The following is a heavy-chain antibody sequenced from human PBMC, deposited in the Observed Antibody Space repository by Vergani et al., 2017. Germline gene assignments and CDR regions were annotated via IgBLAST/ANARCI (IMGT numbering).Heavy chain of an antibody. CDR2: IYTSGST. Sequence: QVQLQESGPGLVKPSQTLSLTCTVSGGSISSGSYYWSWIRQPAGKGLEWIGRIYTSGSTNYNPSLKSRVTISVDTSKNQFSLKLSSVTAADTAVYYCARDLPLPDIEGYYYYYGMDVWGQGTTVTVSS. V-gene: IGHV4-61*02. CDR3: ARDLPLPDIEGYYYYYGMDV. D-gene: IGHD2-15*01. CDR1: GGSISSGSYY. J-gene: IGHJ6*02.